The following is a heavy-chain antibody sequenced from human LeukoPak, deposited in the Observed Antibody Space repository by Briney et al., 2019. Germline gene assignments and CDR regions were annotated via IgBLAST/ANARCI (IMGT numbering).Heavy chain of an antibody. CDR1: GGPVSSSSYY. J-gene: IGHJ5*02. D-gene: IGHD3-16*01. CDR2: IYYSGST. Sequence: SETLSLTCTVSGGPVSSSSYYWGWIRQPPGMGLEWIGTIYYSGSTYYNPSLKSRVTISVDTSKNQFSLKLSSVTAADTAVYYCARRGWGPTGFDPWGQGTLVTVSS. V-gene: IGHV4-39*01. CDR3: ARRGWGPTGFDP.